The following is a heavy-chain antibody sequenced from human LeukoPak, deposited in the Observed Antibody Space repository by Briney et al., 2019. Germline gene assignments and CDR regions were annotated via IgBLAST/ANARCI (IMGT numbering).Heavy chain of an antibody. D-gene: IGHD2-15*01. Sequence: GGSQRLSCAASGFTFSSYWMHWVRQAPGKGLVWVSRINNDGSITGYADSVEGRFTISRDNAKNTLFLQMNSLRAEDTAVYYCASGSCGGGRCYLHPEYWGQGTLATVSS. CDR1: GFTFSSYW. CDR3: ASGSCGGGRCYLHPEY. J-gene: IGHJ4*02. V-gene: IGHV3-74*01. CDR2: INNDGSIT.